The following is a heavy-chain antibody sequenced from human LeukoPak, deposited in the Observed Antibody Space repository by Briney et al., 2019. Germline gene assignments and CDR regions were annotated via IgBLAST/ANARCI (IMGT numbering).Heavy chain of an antibody. CDR2: INPSGGST. Sequence: GASVKVSCKASGYTFTSYYMHWVRQAPGQGLEWMGIINPSGGSTSYAQKFQGRVTMTRDMSTSTVYMELSSLRSEDTAVYCCASRSSGWVDAFDIWGQGTMVTVSS. D-gene: IGHD6-19*01. V-gene: IGHV1-46*01. J-gene: IGHJ3*02. CDR1: GYTFTSYY. CDR3: ASRSSGWVDAFDI.